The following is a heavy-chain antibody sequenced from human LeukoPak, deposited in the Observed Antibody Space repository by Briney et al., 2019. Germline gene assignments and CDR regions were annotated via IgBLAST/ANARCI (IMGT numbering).Heavy chain of an antibody. Sequence: GGSLRLSCAASGFTFSSYSMNWVRQAPGKGLEWVSSISSSSSYIYYADSVKGRFTISRDNAENSLYLQMNSLRAEDTAVYYCASGPPDCSGGSCYEGGGAFDIWGQGTMVTVSS. D-gene: IGHD2-15*01. J-gene: IGHJ3*02. CDR1: GFTFSSYS. CDR2: ISSSSSYI. CDR3: ASGPPDCSGGSCYEGGGAFDI. V-gene: IGHV3-21*01.